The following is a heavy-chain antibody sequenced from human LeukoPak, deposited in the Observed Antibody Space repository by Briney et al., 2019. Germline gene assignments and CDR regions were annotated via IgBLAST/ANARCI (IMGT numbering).Heavy chain of an antibody. D-gene: IGHD6-13*01. CDR3: ARGRKTGIAAAGTDY. Sequence: ASVKVSCKASGYTFTSYYMHWVRQAPGQGLEWMGLINPTGGSTGYAQKFQGRVTITRNTSISTAYMELSSLRSEDTAVYYCARGRKTGIAAAGTDYWGQGTLVTVSS. CDR1: GYTFTSYY. CDR2: INPTGGST. J-gene: IGHJ4*02. V-gene: IGHV1-46*01.